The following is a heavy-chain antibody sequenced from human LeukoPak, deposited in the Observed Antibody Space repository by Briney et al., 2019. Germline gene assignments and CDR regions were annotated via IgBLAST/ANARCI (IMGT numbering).Heavy chain of an antibody. D-gene: IGHD3-22*01. CDR1: GFTFRSYS. J-gene: IGHJ4*02. Sequence: AGGSLRLSCVASGFTFRSYSMNLVRQAPGKGPERVSYFPCSCRTIYYADSEKGRFTISRDNAKNSLYLQMNSLRAEDTAVYYCARQIYYDSSGYQLKGGFDYWGQGTLVTVSS. CDR2: FPCSCRTI. V-gene: IGHV3-48*01. CDR3: ARQIYYDSSGYQLKGGFDY.